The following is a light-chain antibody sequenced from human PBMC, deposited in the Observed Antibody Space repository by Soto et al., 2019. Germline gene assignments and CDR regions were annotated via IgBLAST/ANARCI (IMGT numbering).Light chain of an antibody. CDR3: QQYNSFPWT. V-gene: IGKV1-5*01. CDR1: NYISMW. J-gene: IGKJ1*01. Sequence: DTWMTQSPSTLSASVGDMFSFPFLASNYISMWLAWYQQRPGKAPSLLITDASKLESGVPPRFNGSRSETEFTLTIRNLQPDDFATYYCQQYNSFPWTFGLGTKVDI. CDR2: DAS.